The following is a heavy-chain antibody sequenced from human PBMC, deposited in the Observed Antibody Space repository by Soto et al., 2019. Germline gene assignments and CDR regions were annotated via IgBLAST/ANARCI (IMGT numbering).Heavy chain of an antibody. J-gene: IGHJ6*03. CDR3: ARYYDFWSGPPLYYMDV. CDR1: GFTFSSYS. D-gene: IGHD3-3*01. V-gene: IGHV3-21*01. Sequence: PGGSLRLSCAASGFTFSSYSMNWVRQAPGKGLEWVSSISSSSSYIYYADSVKGRFTISRDNAKNSLYLQMNSLRAEDTAVYYCARYYDFWSGPPLYYMDVWGKGTTVTVS. CDR2: ISSSSSYI.